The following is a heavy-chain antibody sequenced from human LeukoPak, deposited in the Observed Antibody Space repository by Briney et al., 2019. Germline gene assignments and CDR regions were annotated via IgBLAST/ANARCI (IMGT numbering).Heavy chain of an antibody. CDR1: GYSISSGYY. CDR2: IYHSGST. Sequence: KPSETLSLTCAVSGYSISSGYYWGWIRQPPGQGLAWIGSIYHSGSTYYNPSLKSRVTISVDTSKNQFSLKLSSVTAADTAVYYCARDDVVRGVITYYYGMDVWGKGTTVTVSS. D-gene: IGHD3-10*01. V-gene: IGHV4-38-2*02. CDR3: ARDDVVRGVITYYYGMDV. J-gene: IGHJ6*04.